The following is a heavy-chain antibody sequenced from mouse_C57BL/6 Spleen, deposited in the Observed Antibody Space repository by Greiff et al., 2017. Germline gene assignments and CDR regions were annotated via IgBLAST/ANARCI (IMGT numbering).Heavy chain of an antibody. CDR3: ARSRLRPYYAMDY. J-gene: IGHJ4*01. V-gene: IGHV1-52*01. D-gene: IGHD2-4*01. Sequence: QVQLQQPGAELVRPGYSVKLSCKASGYTFTSYWMHWVKQRPRQGLEWIGNVDTSDSETNYNQKFKDKATLTVDKSSSTAYMQLSSLTSEDSAVYYRARSRLRPYYAMDYWGQGTSVTVSS. CDR2: VDTSDSET. CDR1: GYTFTSYW.